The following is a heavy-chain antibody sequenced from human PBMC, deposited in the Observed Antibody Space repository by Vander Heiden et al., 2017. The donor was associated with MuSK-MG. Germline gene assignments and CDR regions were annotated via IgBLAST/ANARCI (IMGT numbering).Heavy chain of an antibody. Sequence: EVQLLESGGGLVQPGGSLRLSCGASGFTFSSYAMSWVRQAPGKGLDWGSVIGGSGGSIYYAASVKGRFTISRDNSKNTLYLQMNSLRAEDTAIYYCAKSDYYGNSRRGGDYWGQGTLVTVSS. D-gene: IGHD3-10*01. CDR2: IGGSGGSI. CDR1: GFTFSSYA. V-gene: IGHV3-23*01. CDR3: AKSDYYGNSRRGGDY. J-gene: IGHJ4*02.